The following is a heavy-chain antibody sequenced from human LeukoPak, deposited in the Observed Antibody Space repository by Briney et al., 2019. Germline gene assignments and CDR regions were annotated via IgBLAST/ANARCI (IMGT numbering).Heavy chain of an antibody. J-gene: IGHJ5*02. CDR3: ARYRIAAAGTESGWFDP. Sequence: GGSLRLSCAASGFTFSSYAMSWVRQAPGKGLEWVSAISGSGGSTYYADSVKGRFTISRDNSKNTLYLQMNSLRAEDTAVYYCARYRIAAAGTESGWFDPWGQGTLVTVSS. V-gene: IGHV3-23*01. CDR2: ISGSGGST. D-gene: IGHD6-13*01. CDR1: GFTFSSYA.